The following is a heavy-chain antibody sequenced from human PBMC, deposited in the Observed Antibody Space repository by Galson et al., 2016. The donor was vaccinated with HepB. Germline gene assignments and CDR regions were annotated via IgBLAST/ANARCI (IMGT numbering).Heavy chain of an antibody. CDR1: GGSISSGNYY. D-gene: IGHD5-18*01. Sequence: SLTCTVSGGSISSGNYYWTWIRQPAGKGLEWIGRIFITGSTNSNPSLKSRVTISVDPSKNQFSLRLTSVTAADTGVYYCARVWVPGGYGYLDIWGQGTVVTVSS. J-gene: IGHJ3*02. CDR3: ARVWVPGGYGYLDI. V-gene: IGHV4-61*02. CDR2: IFITGST.